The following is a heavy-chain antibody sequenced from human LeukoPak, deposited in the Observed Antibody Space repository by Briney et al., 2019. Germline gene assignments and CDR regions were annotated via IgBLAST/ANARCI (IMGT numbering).Heavy chain of an antibody. CDR2: ISYDGSNK. CDR3: ARERPTSPDY. J-gene: IGHJ4*02. CDR1: GFTFSSYA. Sequence: GGSLRLFCAASGFTFSSYAMHWVRQAPGKGLEWVAVISYDGSNKYYADSVKGRFTISRDNSKNTLYLQMNSLRAEDTAVYYCARERPTSPDYWGQGTLVTVSS. V-gene: IGHV3-30-3*01.